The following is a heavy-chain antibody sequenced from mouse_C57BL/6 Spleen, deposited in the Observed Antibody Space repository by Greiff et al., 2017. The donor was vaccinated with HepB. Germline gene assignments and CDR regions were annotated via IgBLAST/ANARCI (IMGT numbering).Heavy chain of an antibody. CDR3: ARTVWSWYFDD. D-gene: IGHD2-10*02. CDR1: GFTFSDYG. CDR2: INSGSSTI. Sequence: EVKLLESGGGLVKPGGSLKLSCAASGFTFSDYGMHWVRQAPEKGLEWVAYINSGSSTIYYADTVKGRATISRDNAKNTLFMQMTSLRSEDTAMYYCARTVWSWYFDDWGTGTTVTVSS. V-gene: IGHV5-17*01. J-gene: IGHJ1*03.